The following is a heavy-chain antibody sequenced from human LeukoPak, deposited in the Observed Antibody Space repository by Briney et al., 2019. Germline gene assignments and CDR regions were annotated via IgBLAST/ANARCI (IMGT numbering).Heavy chain of an antibody. V-gene: IGHV5-51*01. J-gene: IGHJ4*02. D-gene: IGHD4-17*01. CDR2: IWPGDSDT. CDR3: ARLLGRLNTVTTLAYDY. CDR1: GYTFTSYR. Sequence: GESLKISCKGSGYTFTSYRIGWVRQMPGKGLEWMGIIWPGDSDTRYSPSFQGQVTISADKSISTAYLQWSSLRASDTAMYYCARLLGRLNTVTTLAYDYWGQGTLVTVSS.